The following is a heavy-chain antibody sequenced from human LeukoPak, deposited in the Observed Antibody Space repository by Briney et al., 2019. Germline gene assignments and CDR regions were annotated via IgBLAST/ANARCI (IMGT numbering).Heavy chain of an antibody. J-gene: IGHJ4*02. CDR1: GGSFSGYY. D-gene: IGHD5-18*01. V-gene: IGHV4-34*01. CDR3: ARGGGYSYGPYYFDY. Sequence: SETLSLTCAVYGGSFSGYYWSWIRQPPGKGLEWIGEINHSGSTNYNPSLKSRVTISVDTSKNRFSLKLSSVTAADTAVYYCARGGGYSYGPYYFDYWGQGTLVTVSS. CDR2: INHSGST.